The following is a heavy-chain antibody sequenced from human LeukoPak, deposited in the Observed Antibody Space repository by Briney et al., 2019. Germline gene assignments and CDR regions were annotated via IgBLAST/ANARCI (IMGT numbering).Heavy chain of an antibody. Sequence: SETLSLTCTVSGGSISSYYWSWIRQPPGKGLEWIGYTYYSGSTDYNPSLKSRVTISVDTSKNQFSLKLSSVTAADTAVYYCASRVLGTYYYGMDVWGQGTTVTVSS. CDR2: TYYSGST. CDR1: GGSISSYY. V-gene: IGHV4-59*01. J-gene: IGHJ6*02. CDR3: ASRVLGTYYYGMDV. D-gene: IGHD2-8*01.